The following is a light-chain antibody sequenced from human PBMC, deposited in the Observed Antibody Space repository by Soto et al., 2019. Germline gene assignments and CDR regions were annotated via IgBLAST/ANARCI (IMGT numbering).Light chain of an antibody. CDR3: SSYTSSSTPFL. J-gene: IGLJ1*01. CDR1: SSDVGGYNY. CDR2: DVS. V-gene: IGLV2-14*01. Sequence: QSALTQPASVSGSPGQSITISCTGTSSDVGGYNYVSWYRQHPGKAPKLIIYDVSNRPSGVSVRFSGSKSGNTASLTISGLQAEDEADYYCSSYTSSSTPFLFGTGTKPPS.